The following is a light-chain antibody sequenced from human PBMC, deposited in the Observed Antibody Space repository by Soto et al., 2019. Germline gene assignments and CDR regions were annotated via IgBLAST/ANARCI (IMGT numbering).Light chain of an antibody. CDR3: QQSYSPPHT. CDR1: QRISSY. V-gene: IGKV1-39*01. CDR2: GAS. Sequence: DIRMTQSPSSLSASVGDRATITFRASQRISSYVAWYQQTPGKAPRLLIYGASSLHSGIPSRFSGSGSGTDFTLTISSLQPEDFAPYYCQQSYSPPHTFGQRTKVDI. J-gene: IGKJ1*01.